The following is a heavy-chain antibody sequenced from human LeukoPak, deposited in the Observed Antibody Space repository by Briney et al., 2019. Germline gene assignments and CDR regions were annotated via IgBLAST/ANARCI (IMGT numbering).Heavy chain of an antibody. CDR1: GFTFSGYW. CDR2: IKSGGSST. J-gene: IGHJ5*02. CDR3: VRSDWFDP. Sequence: PGGSLRLSCVASGFTFSGYWMHWVRQAPGKGLVWVSRIKSGGSSTTYADSVKGRFTVSRDNAKNTLYLQMSSLRAEDTAVYYCVRSDWFDPWGQGTLVTVSS. V-gene: IGHV3-74*03.